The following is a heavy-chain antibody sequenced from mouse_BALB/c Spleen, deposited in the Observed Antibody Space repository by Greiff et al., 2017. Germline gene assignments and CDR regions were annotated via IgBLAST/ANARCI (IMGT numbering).Heavy chain of an antibody. Sequence: VQLKQSAAELVRPGSSVKISCKASGYAFSSYWKNWVKQRPGQGLEWIGQIYPGDGDTNYNGKFKGKATLTADKSSSTAYMQLSSLTSEDSAVFFCAEGEMDYWGQGTSDTVSS. CDR3: AEGEMDY. J-gene: IGHJ4*01. CDR2: IYPGDGDT. V-gene: IGHV1-80*01. CDR1: GYAFSSYW.